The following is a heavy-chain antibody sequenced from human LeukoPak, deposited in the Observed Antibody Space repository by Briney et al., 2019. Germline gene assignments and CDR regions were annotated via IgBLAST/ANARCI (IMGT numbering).Heavy chain of an antibody. J-gene: IGHJ4*02. CDR1: GYTFTSYG. Sequence: EASVKVSCKASGYTFTSYGISWVRQAPGQGLEWMGWISAYNGNTNYAQKLQGRVTMTTDTSTSTAYMELRSLRSDDTAVYYCARVLLRSSWYGRPIDYWGQGTLVTVSS. D-gene: IGHD6-13*01. CDR3: ARVLLRSSWYGRPIDY. CDR2: ISAYNGNT. V-gene: IGHV1-18*01.